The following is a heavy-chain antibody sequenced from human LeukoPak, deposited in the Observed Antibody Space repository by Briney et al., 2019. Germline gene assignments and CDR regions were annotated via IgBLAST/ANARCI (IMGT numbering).Heavy chain of an antibody. V-gene: IGHV1-18*01. CDR2: ISAYNGNT. CDR1: GYTFTSYG. J-gene: IGHJ4*02. CDR3: ARWGLHGGYDSSGWSPFDY. D-gene: IGHD3-22*01. Sequence: VASVKVSCKASGYTFTSYGISWVRQAPGQGLEWMGWISAYNGNTNYAQKLQGRVTMTTDTSTSTAYMELRSLRSDDTAVYYCARWGLHGGYDSSGWSPFDYWGQGTLVTVSS.